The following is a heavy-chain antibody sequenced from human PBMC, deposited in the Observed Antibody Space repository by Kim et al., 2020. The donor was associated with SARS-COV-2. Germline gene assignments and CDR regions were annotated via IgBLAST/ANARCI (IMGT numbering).Heavy chain of an antibody. Sequence: QKFQGRVTMTRDTSTSTVYMELSSLRSEDTAVYYCARLYSSSWYPAAFDIWGQGTMVTVSS. CDR3: ARLYSSSWYPAAFDI. V-gene: IGHV1-46*01. D-gene: IGHD6-13*01. J-gene: IGHJ3*02.